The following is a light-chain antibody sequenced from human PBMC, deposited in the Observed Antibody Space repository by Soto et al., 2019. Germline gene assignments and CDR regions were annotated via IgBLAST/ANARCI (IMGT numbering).Light chain of an antibody. Sequence: QSALTQPASVSGSPGQSITISCTGTSSDVGGYIYVSWYQQHPGKAPKLMIYEVSNRPSGVSNRFSGSKSGNTASLTISGLQAEDEADYYCSSYTSSSTLVFGPGTKVTVL. CDR1: SSDVGGYIY. V-gene: IGLV2-14*01. CDR3: SSYTSSSTLV. CDR2: EVS. J-gene: IGLJ1*01.